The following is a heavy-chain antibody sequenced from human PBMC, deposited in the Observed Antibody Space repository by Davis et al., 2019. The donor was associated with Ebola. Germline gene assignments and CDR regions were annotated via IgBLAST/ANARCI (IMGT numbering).Heavy chain of an antibody. CDR2: INPSGGST. J-gene: IGHJ5*02. V-gene: IGHV1-46*01. Sequence: ASVKVSCKASGYTFTGYYMHWVRQAPGQGLEWMGIINPSGGSTSYAQKFQGRVTMTRDTSTSTVYMELSRLRSDDTAVYYCARDREVVLWENWFDPWGQGTLVTVSS. CDR1: GYTFTGYY. CDR3: ARDREVVLWENWFDP. D-gene: IGHD3-22*01.